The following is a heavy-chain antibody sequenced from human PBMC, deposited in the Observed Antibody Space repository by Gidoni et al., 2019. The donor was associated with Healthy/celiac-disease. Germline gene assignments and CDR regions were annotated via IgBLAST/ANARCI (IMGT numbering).Heavy chain of an antibody. CDR2: IYYSGST. J-gene: IGHJ6*02. CDR1: GGSIRSSSYY. D-gene: IGHD2-8*01. V-gene: IGHV4-39*01. CDR3: ARHGDPWGYCTNGVCALDYYYYGMDV. Sequence: QLQLQESGPGLVKPSATLSLTCTGSGGSIRSSSYYWRWISQPPGKGLEWIGSIYYSGSTYYNPSLKSRVTISVDTSKNQFSLKLSSVTAADTAVYYCARHGDPWGYCTNGVCALDYYYYGMDVWGQGTTVTVSS.